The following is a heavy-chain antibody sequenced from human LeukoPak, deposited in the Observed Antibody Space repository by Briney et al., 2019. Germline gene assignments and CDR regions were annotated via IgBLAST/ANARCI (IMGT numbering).Heavy chain of an antibody. CDR1: GFTFSSYA. Sequence: GGSLRLSCAASGFTFSSYAMSWVRQAPGKGLEWVSAISGSGGSTYYADSVKGRFTISRDNSKNTLYLQMNSLRAEDTAVYYCAREGITIFGVEKYYFDYWGQGTLVTVSS. CDR3: AREGITIFGVEKYYFDY. J-gene: IGHJ4*02. D-gene: IGHD3-3*01. CDR2: ISGSGGST. V-gene: IGHV3-23*01.